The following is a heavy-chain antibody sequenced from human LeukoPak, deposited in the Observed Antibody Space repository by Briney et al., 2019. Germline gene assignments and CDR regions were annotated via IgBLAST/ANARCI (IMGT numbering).Heavy chain of an antibody. CDR3: ARDRLVLRGYGTLPFDY. Sequence: ASVKVSCKASGYTFTGYYMHWVRQAPGQGLEWMGWINPNSGGTNYAQKFQGRVTMTRDTSISTAYMELSRLRSDDTAVYYCARDRLVLRGYGTLPFDYWGQGTLVTVSS. J-gene: IGHJ4*02. CDR2: INPNSGGT. CDR1: GYTFTGYY. D-gene: IGHD3-22*01. V-gene: IGHV1-2*02.